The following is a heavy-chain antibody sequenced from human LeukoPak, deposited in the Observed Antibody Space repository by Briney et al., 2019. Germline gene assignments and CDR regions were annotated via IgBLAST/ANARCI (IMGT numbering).Heavy chain of an antibody. CDR3: AKSLLTTATGTGRAFDI. V-gene: IGHV3-21*04. CDR1: GLAFTTYS. CDR2: IDGSSTYV. J-gene: IGHJ3*02. D-gene: IGHD1-1*01. Sequence: PGGSLRLSCVASGLAFTTYSMNWVRQPPGQGPEWVASIDGSSTYVFYADSVKGRFTISRDNSKNTLYLQMNSLRAEDTAEYYCAKSLLTTATGTGRAFDIWGQGTMVTVSS.